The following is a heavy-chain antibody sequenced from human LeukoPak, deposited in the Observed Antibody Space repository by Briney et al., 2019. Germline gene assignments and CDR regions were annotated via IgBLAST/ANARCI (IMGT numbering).Heavy chain of an antibody. CDR2: ISAYNGNT. J-gene: IGHJ4*02. D-gene: IGHD4-17*01. Sequence: ASVKVSCKASGYTFTSYGISWVRQAPGQGLEWMGWISAYNGNTNYAQKLQGRVTMTTDTSTSTAYMELRSLRSDDTAVYYCARDDSYGDGRRPYCFDYWGQGTLVTVPS. CDR3: ARDDSYGDGRRPYCFDY. CDR1: GYTFTSYG. V-gene: IGHV1-18*01.